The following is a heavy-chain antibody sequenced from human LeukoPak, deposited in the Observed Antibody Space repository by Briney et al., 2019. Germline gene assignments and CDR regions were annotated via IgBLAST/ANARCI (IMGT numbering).Heavy chain of an antibody. CDR3: ARQPRSYGDYFDY. V-gene: IGHV4-39*01. Sequence: PSETLSLTCTVSGGSISSSSYYWGWIRQPPGQGLEWIGSIYYSGSTYYNPSLKSRVTISVDTSKNQFSLKLSSVTAADTAVYYCARQPRSYGDYFDYWGQGTLVTVSS. CDR1: GGSISSSSYY. CDR2: IYYSGST. J-gene: IGHJ4*02. D-gene: IGHD1-26*01.